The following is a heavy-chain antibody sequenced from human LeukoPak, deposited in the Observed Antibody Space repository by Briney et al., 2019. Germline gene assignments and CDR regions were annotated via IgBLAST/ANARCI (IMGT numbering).Heavy chain of an antibody. CDR3: ARQIRAGAFDI. CDR1: GYTLNQMS. V-gene: IGHV1-24*01. Sequence: GASVKVSCKVSGYTLNQMSMHWVRQAPGKGPEWMGGFAPEDGRIIYAQNFQGRVTMTEATSIDTAYMELSSLRSEDTALYYCARQIRAGAFDIWGQGTMVTVSS. CDR2: FAPEDGRI. D-gene: IGHD6-19*01. J-gene: IGHJ3*02.